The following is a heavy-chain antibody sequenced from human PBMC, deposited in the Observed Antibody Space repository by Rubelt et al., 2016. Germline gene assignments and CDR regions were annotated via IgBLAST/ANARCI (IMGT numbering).Heavy chain of an antibody. V-gene: IGHV4-61*08. CDR1: GGSVSSGGYY. D-gene: IGHD3-3*01. CDR3: ARTLGSLEWLSI. Sequence: QVQLQESGPGLVKPSETLSLTCTVSGGSVSSGGYYWSWIRQPPGKGLEWIGYIYYSGNTKYNPSLKSRVTRSVDTSKNQFSLKLSSVTAADTAWYYCARTLGSLEWLSIWGQGTLVTVSS. J-gene: IGHJ4*02. CDR2: IYYSGNT.